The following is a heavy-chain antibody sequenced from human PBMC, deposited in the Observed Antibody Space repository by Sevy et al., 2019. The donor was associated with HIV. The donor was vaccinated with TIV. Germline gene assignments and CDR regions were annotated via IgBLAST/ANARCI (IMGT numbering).Heavy chain of an antibody. Sequence: ASVKVSCKASGYRFTGYYMHWVRQAPGQGLEWMGWINPNSGGTNYAQKFQGRVTMTRDTSISTAYMELSRLGSDDTAVYYCARDAAIAAQGELDPWGQGTLVTVS. CDR3: ARDAAIAAQGELDP. J-gene: IGHJ5*02. CDR1: GYRFTGYY. V-gene: IGHV1-2*02. CDR2: INPNSGGT. D-gene: IGHD6-13*01.